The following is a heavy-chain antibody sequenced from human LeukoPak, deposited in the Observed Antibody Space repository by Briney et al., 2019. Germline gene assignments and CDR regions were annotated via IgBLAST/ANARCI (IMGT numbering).Heavy chain of an antibody. Sequence: ASVKVSCKVSGYTLTELSMHWVRQAPGEGLEWMGGFDPEDGETIYAQKFQGRVTMTEDTSTDTAYMELSSLRSEDTAVYYCATGYDILTGYLRSGAFDIWGQGTMVTVSS. V-gene: IGHV1-24*01. D-gene: IGHD3-9*01. CDR3: ATGYDILTGYLRSGAFDI. J-gene: IGHJ3*02. CDR2: FDPEDGET. CDR1: GYTLTELS.